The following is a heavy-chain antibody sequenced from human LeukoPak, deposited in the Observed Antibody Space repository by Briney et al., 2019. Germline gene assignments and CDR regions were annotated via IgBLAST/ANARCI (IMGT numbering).Heavy chain of an antibody. V-gene: IGHV3-48*03. CDR2: ITSSDSTT. D-gene: IGHD4-17*01. CDR3: AIRSANYGDYPSPFDY. Sequence: PGGSLRLSCVASGFTFSSYEMNWVRQAPGRGLEWLSYITSSDSTTHYADSVKGRFTISRDNSKNTLYLQMNSLRAEDTAVYYCAIRSANYGDYPSPFDYWGQGTLVTVSS. CDR1: GFTFSSYE. J-gene: IGHJ4*02.